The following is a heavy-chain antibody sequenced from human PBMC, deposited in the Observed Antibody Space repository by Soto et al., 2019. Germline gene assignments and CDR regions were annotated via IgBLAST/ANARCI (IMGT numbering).Heavy chain of an antibody. J-gene: IGHJ3*02. CDR3: ARELLFYDSDGFSWDDAFDI. CDR2: IYQSGST. V-gene: IGHV4-30-2*01. Sequence: PSETLSLTCSVSGGTINSGDYFWSWILQPPGKGLEWIGFIYQSGSTYYNPSLKSRVTMSLDRPKNQFSLKLSSVTAADTAVYYCARELLFYDSDGFSWDDAFDIWGQGTMVTVSS. CDR1: GGTINSGDYF. D-gene: IGHD3-22*01.